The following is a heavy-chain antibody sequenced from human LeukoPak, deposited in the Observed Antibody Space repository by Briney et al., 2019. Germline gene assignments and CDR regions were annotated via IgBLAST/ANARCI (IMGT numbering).Heavy chain of an antibody. CDR2: IYENGGTT. J-gene: IGHJ4*02. CDR1: GFTFRSHA. CDR3: TKDFRIGYSAHFDY. Sequence: GSLRLSCVGSGFTFRSHAMSWVRQAPEEGLEFVSGIYENGGTTYYADSVKGRFSISRDNSKNTLYLQMDSLRGEDTAVYYCTKDFRIGYSAHFDYWGQGALVTVSS. D-gene: IGHD2-21*01. V-gene: IGHV3-23*01.